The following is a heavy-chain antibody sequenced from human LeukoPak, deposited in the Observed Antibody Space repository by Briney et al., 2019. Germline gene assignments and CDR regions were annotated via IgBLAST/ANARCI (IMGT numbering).Heavy chain of an antibody. D-gene: IGHD6-19*01. Sequence: GGSLRLSCAASGFTFSGYSMNWVRQAPGKGLEWISYMSSSGSTIFYADSVKGRFTISRDNAKNSLYLQMNSLRDEDAAVYYCARLTGYSSGWYFDYWGQGTLVTVSS. J-gene: IGHJ4*02. V-gene: IGHV3-48*02. CDR3: ARLTGYSSGWYFDY. CDR1: GFTFSGYS. CDR2: MSSSGSTI.